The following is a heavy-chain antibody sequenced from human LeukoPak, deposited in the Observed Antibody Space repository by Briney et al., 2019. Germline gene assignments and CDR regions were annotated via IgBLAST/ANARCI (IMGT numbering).Heavy chain of an antibody. J-gene: IGHJ6*03. Sequence: PSETLSLTCAVYGGSFSGYYWSWIRQPPGKGLEWIGEINHSGSTNYNPSLKSRVTISVDTSKNQFSLKLSSVTAADTAVYYCARGSSGSYFHYYYMDVWGKGTTVTVSS. CDR3: ARGSSGSYFHYYYMDV. V-gene: IGHV4-34*01. CDR2: INHSGST. CDR1: GGSFSGYY. D-gene: IGHD1-26*01.